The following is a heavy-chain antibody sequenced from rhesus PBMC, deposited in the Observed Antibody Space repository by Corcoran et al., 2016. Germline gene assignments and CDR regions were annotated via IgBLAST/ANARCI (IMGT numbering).Heavy chain of an antibody. V-gene: IGHV2-174*01. J-gene: IGHJ4*01. CDR1: GFSLTTSGMG. Sequence: QVTLKESGPALVKPTQTLTLTCTFSGFSLTTSGMGLGWIRQPPGKALEWLALIYWDDDKRYSTSLKSRLTISKDTSKNQVVLTMTNMDPVDTATYYCARGEIVGTPFDYWGQGVLVTVSS. CDR3: ARGEIVGTPFDY. CDR2: IYWDDDK. D-gene: IGHD5-24*01.